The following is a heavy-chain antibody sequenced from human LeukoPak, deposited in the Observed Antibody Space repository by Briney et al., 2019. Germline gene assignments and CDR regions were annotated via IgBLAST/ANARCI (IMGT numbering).Heavy chain of an antibody. D-gene: IGHD6-13*01. Sequence: ASVKVSCKASGYTFTGYHMHWVRQAPGQGLEWMGWINPNSDGTNYAQKFQGRVTMTRDTSISTAYMELSRLRSDDTAVYYCAREEEAGTMGYWGQGTLVTVSS. CDR1: GYTFTGYH. CDR3: AREEEAGTMGY. V-gene: IGHV1-2*02. J-gene: IGHJ4*02. CDR2: INPNSDGT.